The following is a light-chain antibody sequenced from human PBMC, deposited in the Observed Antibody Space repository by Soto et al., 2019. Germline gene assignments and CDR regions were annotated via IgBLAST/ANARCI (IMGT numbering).Light chain of an antibody. V-gene: IGKV3-15*01. CDR3: HQYNNWPPWT. J-gene: IGKJ1*01. Sequence: EIVLTQSPGTLSLSPGERATLSCRASQSVISNHLAWYQQKPGQAPRLLIYGASTRATGIPARFSGSGSETEFTLTISNLQSEDFAVYYCHQYNNWPPWTFGQGTKVDTK. CDR2: GAS. CDR1: QSVISN.